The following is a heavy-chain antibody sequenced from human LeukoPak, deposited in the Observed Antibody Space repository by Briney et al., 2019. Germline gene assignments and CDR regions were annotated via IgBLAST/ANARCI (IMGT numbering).Heavy chain of an antibody. D-gene: IGHD4-17*01. CDR1: GYTFTSYG. CDR2: INAYNGNT. J-gene: IGHJ4*02. CDR3: ARDTTYGDYVVGFDY. Sequence: ASVKVSCKASGYTFTSYGIRWVRQAPGQGLEWMGWINAYNGNTNYAQKLQGRVTMTTDTSTSTAYMELRSLRSDDTAVYYCARDTTYGDYVVGFDYWGQGTLVTVSS. V-gene: IGHV1-18*01.